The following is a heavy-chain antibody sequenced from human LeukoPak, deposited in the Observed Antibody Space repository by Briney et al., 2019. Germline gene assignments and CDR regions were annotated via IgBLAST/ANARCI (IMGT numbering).Heavy chain of an antibody. J-gene: IGHJ6*04. D-gene: IGHD3-9*01. CDR1: GGTFSSCA. CDR2: IIPIFGTA. Sequence: ATSVKVSCKASGGTFSSCAISWVRQAPGQGLEWMGGIIPIFGTANYAQKFQGRVTLTADESTSTAYMELSSLRSEDTAVYYCALRYVDWLSRSRVYYYYGMDVWGKGTTVTVSS. CDR3: ALRYVDWLSRSRVYYYYGMDV. V-gene: IGHV1-69*01.